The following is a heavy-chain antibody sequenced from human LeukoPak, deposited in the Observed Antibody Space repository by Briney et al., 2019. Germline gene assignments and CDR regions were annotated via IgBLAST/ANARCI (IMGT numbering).Heavy chain of an antibody. CDR3: ARSPNYDFWSGYCDY. CDR2: INPSGGST. Sequence: ASVKVSCKASGGTFTSYYMHWVRQAPGQGLEWMGIINPSGGSTSYAQKFQGRVTMTRDTSTSTVYMELSSLRSEDTAVYYCARSPNYDFWSGYCDYWGQGTLVTVSS. CDR1: GGTFTSYY. J-gene: IGHJ4*02. D-gene: IGHD3-3*01. V-gene: IGHV1-46*01.